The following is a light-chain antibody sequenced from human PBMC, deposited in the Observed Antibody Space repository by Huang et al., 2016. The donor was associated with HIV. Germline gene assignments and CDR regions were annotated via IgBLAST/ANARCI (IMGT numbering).Light chain of an antibody. J-gene: IGKJ1*01. V-gene: IGKV4-1*01. Sequence: DIIMTQSPDSLAVSLGERATPNCRSSQSVYSSSTSKDYMAWFQQKPGQPPRLLLFWAATREAGVPDRFTGSGSGTHFTLTIASLEAEDAAIYYCQQYYSSPQTFGQGTRVEVK. CDR3: QQYYSSPQT. CDR2: WAA. CDR1: QSVYSSSTSKDY.